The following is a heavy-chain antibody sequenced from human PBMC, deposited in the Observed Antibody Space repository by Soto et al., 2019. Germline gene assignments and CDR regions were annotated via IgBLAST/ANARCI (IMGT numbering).Heavy chain of an antibody. J-gene: IGHJ6*02. CDR2: ISYDGSNK. V-gene: IGHV3-30*18. Sequence: GGSLRLSCAASGFTFSSYGMHWVRQAPGKGLEWVAVISYDGSNKYYADSVKGRFTISRDNSKNTLYLQMNSLRAEDTAVYYCAKEGSVAVAGTNYYYGMDVWGQGTTVTVSS. D-gene: IGHD6-19*01. CDR3: AKEGSVAVAGTNYYYGMDV. CDR1: GFTFSSYG.